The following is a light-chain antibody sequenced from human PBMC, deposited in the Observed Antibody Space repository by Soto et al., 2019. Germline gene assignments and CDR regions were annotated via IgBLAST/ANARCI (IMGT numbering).Light chain of an antibody. CDR1: QSVSTK. CDR2: GAS. V-gene: IGKV3-15*01. J-gene: IGKJ1*01. CDR3: QQHDQGWT. Sequence: EMVMTQSPATLSVSLGERATLSCRASQSVSTKLVWYQQKPGQAPRLLIYGASTRATGIPARFSGSGSGREFTPTISSLQSEEFAVYSCQQHDQGWTFGQGTKVEIK.